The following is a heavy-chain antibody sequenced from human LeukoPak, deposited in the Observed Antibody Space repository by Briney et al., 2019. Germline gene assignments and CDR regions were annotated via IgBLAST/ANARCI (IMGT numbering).Heavy chain of an antibody. CDR1: GFTFSSYW. CDR3: ARAGYCSSTSCYYYYYYMDV. CDR2: INQDGSEK. D-gene: IGHD2-2*01. V-gene: IGHV3-7*01. J-gene: IGHJ6*03. Sequence: GGSLRLSCGAPGFTFSSYWMSWVCQAPGKRLWWVSQINQDGSEKYYVDSVKGRFTISRDNAKNSLYLQMNSLRAEDTAVYYCARAGYCSSTSCYYYYYYMDVWGKGTTVTVSS.